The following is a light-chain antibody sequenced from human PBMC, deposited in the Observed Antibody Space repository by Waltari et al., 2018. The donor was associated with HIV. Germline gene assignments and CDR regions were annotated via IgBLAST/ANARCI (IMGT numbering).Light chain of an antibody. V-gene: IGKV3-11*01. CDR2: DAS. Sequence: EVVLTQSPATLSLSPGGRATLSCRASQSVYSYLAWYQQKPGQAPRLLIYDASNRATGIPARFSGSGSGTDFTLTISSLEPEDFAMYYCQQRSTWPRTFGQGTKVENK. CDR3: QQRSTWPRT. CDR1: QSVYSY. J-gene: IGKJ1*01.